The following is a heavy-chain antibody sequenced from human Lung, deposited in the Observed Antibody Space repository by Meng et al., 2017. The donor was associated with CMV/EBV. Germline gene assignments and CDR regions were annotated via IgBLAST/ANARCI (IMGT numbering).Heavy chain of an antibody. V-gene: IGHV3-53*01. J-gene: IGHJ5*02. CDR3: VRGPLLGWFDP. Sequence: EGHREEAGGGLLQPGGSLGLSCAASGFTVTSYYMHWVRQAPGKGLEWVSVIYSSGRTYYADSVKGRFTISRDNSKNTVDLQMNTLRAEDTAIYYCVRGPLLGWFDPWGQGALVTVSS. CDR2: IYSSGRT. CDR1: GFTVTSYY.